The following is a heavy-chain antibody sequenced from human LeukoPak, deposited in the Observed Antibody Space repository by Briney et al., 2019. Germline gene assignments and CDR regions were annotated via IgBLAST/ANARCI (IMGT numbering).Heavy chain of an antibody. Sequence: GGSLRLSCAASGFTFSHYAMHWVRQAPGKGLEWVANIKQDGSEKYYVDSVKGRFTISRDNAKNSLYLQMNSLRAEDTAVYYCARDNHPQILYSSSWLYWGQGTLVTVSS. V-gene: IGHV3-7*01. CDR1: GFTFSHYA. CDR3: ARDNHPQILYSSSWLY. D-gene: IGHD6-13*01. J-gene: IGHJ4*02. CDR2: IKQDGSEK.